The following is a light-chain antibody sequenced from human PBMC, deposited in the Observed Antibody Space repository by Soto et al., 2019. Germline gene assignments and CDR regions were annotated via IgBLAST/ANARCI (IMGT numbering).Light chain of an antibody. V-gene: IGLV2-14*03. CDR2: DVA. J-gene: IGLJ1*01. CDR3: VSYTSSTTYV. Sequence: QSALTQPASVSDSPGQSITISCTGTSSDVGGSNFVSWYQQHPGKPPKLIIYDVANRPSGVSNRFSGSKSGSTASLIISRLQTEDEADYYCVSYTSSTTYVFGTGPK. CDR1: SSDVGGSNF.